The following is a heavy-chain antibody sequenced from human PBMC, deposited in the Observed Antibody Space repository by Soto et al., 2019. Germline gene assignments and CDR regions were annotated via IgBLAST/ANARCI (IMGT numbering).Heavy chain of an antibody. Sequence: GGSLRLSCAASGFTFSDRYMDWVRQAPGKGLEWVGRTRNKANSYTTEYAASVKGRFTISRDDSKNSLYLQMNSLKTEDTAVYYCARAYSSGWYDHYYGMYVWGQGTTVTVSS. CDR1: GFTFSDRY. J-gene: IGHJ6*02. D-gene: IGHD6-19*01. V-gene: IGHV3-72*01. CDR3: ARAYSSGWYDHYYGMYV. CDR2: TRNKANSYTT.